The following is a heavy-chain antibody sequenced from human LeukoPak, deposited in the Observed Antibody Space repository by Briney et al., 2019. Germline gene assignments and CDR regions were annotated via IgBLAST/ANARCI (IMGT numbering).Heavy chain of an antibody. CDR3: AKRPGHFDY. CDR2: ISTSGTST. V-gene: IGHV3-23*01. J-gene: IGHJ4*02. CDR1: GFTFSRKA. Sequence: GGSLRLSCAASGFTFSRKAMSWVRQAPGKGVEWVSGISTSGTSTNYADSVKGRFTIPRDNSKNTLYLQMNSLTAEDTAVYYCAKRPGHFDYWGQGILVTVSS.